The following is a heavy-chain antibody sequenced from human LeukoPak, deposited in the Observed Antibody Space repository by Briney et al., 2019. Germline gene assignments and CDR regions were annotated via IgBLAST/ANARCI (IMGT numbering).Heavy chain of an antibody. Sequence: SETLSLTCTVSGGSISSSSYYWSWIRQPAGKGLEWIGRIYTSGSTNYNPSLKSRVTMSVDTSKNQFSLKLSSVTAADTAVYYCARGFLSGGGGYYFDYWGQGTLVTVSS. V-gene: IGHV4-61*02. CDR2: IYTSGST. CDR3: ARGFLSGGGGYYFDY. D-gene: IGHD3-10*01. J-gene: IGHJ4*02. CDR1: GGSISSSSYY.